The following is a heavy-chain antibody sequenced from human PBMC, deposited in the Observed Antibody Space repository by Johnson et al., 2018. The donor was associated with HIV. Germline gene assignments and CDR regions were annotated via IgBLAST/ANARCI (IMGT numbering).Heavy chain of an antibody. D-gene: IGHD6-13*01. CDR2: ISYDGSNK. Sequence: VQLVESGGGVVQPVRSLRLSCAASGFTFSSYAMHWVRQAPGKGLEWVAVISYDGSNKYYADSVKGRFTLSRDNAKNSLHLQMRSLRTEDTAVYYCVRPAAAGRDDAFDIWGQGTMVTVSS. CDR1: GFTFSSYA. V-gene: IGHV3-30-3*01. CDR3: VRPAAAGRDDAFDI. J-gene: IGHJ3*02.